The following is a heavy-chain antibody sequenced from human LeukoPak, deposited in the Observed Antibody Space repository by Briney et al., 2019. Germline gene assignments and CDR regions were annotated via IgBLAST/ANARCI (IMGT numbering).Heavy chain of an antibody. Sequence: GGSLRLSCAASGFTFSSYWMSWVRQAPGKGLEWVANIKQDGSETYYVDSVKGRFTISRDDAKNSLFLQMNSLRAEDTAVYYCAGEVFDFWSGYSYGMDVWGQGTTVTVSS. CDR3: AGEVFDFWSGYSYGMDV. CDR1: GFTFSSYW. J-gene: IGHJ6*02. CDR2: IKQDGSET. D-gene: IGHD3-3*01. V-gene: IGHV3-7*03.